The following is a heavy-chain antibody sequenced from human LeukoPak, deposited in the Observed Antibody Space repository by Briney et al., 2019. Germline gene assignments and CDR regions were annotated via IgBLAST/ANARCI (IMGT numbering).Heavy chain of an antibody. V-gene: IGHV3-11*01. CDR1: GFTFSDYY. CDR3: ARLQSFLNYYDRSGYYY. D-gene: IGHD3-22*01. Sequence: GGSLRLSCAASGFTFSDYYMSWFRQAPGKGLEWVSYISHNGDTIYYADSVKGRFTVSRDNAKNSLYLQMSSLRADDTALYYCARLQSFLNYYDRSGYYYWGQGTLVTAAS. J-gene: IGHJ4*02. CDR2: ISHNGDTI.